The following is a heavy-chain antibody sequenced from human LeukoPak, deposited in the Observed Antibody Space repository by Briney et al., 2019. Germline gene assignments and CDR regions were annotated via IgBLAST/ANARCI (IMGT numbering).Heavy chain of an antibody. D-gene: IGHD1-1*01. Sequence: GGTLRLSCAASGFTFSSYAMHWVRQAPGKGLEWVSHISTSGRTIFYADSVKGRFTISRDNAKNSLSLQMNSLRADDTAIYYCAREDGTYWGQGTLVTVSS. CDR2: ISTSGRTI. V-gene: IGHV3-48*01. J-gene: IGHJ4*02. CDR3: AREDGTY. CDR1: GFTFSSYA.